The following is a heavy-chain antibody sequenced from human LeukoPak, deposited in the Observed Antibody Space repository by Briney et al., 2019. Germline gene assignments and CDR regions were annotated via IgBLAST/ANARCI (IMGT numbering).Heavy chain of an antibody. V-gene: IGHV3-23*01. CDR3: GRGSRETTRFYYNSMEV. Sequence: GGSLRLSCTASGFTFSNYAMNWVRQAPGKGLEWVAGISDSGSTKYSADSVKGRFTISRDYSKNTLYQHMNSLRDDDAAIYYFGRGSRETTRFYYNSMEVWGKRTPVIVS. CDR1: GFTFSNYA. D-gene: IGHD1-26*01. CDR2: ISDSGSTK. J-gene: IGHJ6*03.